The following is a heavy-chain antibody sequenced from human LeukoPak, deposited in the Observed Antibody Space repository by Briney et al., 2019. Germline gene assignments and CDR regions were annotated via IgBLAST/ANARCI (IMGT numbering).Heavy chain of an antibody. J-gene: IGHJ4*02. CDR2: IYYSGGT. Sequence: PSETLSLSCTVSGVSISSYSWSWIRQPPGKGLEWIGYIYYSGGTTYNPSPKRRVTISVDTSKSQCSLKLSSVTAADTAVYYCARVRYGDCFDYWGQGTLVTVSS. CDR1: GVSISSYS. V-gene: IGHV4-59*01. D-gene: IGHD4-17*01. CDR3: ARVRYGDCFDY.